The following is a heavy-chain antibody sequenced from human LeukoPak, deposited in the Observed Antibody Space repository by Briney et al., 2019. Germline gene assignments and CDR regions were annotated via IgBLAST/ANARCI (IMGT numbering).Heavy chain of an antibody. J-gene: IGHJ2*01. Sequence: PGRSLRLSCAASGFTFDDYAMHWVRQAPGKGLEWVSGISWNSGSIGYADSVKGRFTISRDNAKNSLYLQMNSLRAEDTALYYCAKDYGIQLWSSYWYFDLWGRDTLVTVSS. D-gene: IGHD5-18*01. CDR1: GFTFDDYA. CDR3: AKDYGIQLWSSYWYFDL. V-gene: IGHV3-9*01. CDR2: ISWNSGSI.